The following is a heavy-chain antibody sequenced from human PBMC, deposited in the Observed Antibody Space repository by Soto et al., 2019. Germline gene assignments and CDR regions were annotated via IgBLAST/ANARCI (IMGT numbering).Heavy chain of an antibody. Sequence: ASVKVSCKASGYTVTSYGISWVRQAPGQGLEWMGWISAYNGNTNYAQKLQGRVTMTTDTSTSTAYIELRSLRSDDAAVYYCARDTRDYYDSSGSHDAFDIWGQGTMVTVSS. CDR2: ISAYNGNT. D-gene: IGHD3-22*01. CDR3: ARDTRDYYDSSGSHDAFDI. V-gene: IGHV1-18*04. J-gene: IGHJ3*02. CDR1: GYTVTSYG.